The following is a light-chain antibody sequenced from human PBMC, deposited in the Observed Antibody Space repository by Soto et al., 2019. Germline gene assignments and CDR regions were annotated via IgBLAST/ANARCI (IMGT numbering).Light chain of an antibody. CDR1: QSVSSN. CDR3: QYYNNWRYT. V-gene: IGKV3-15*01. J-gene: IGKJ2*01. CDR2: GAS. Sequence: EIVMTQSPATLSVSPGERATLSCRASQSVSSNLAWYQQKPGQAPRLLIYGASTRATGIPARFSGSGSGTEFTLTISSLQSEDFAVYYCQYYNNWRYTFGQGTKLEIK.